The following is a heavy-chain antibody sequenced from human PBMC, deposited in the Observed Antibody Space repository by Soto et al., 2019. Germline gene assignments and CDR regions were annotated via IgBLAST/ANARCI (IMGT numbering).Heavy chain of an antibody. J-gene: IGHJ4*02. CDR3: ARDRYDSYYFDY. V-gene: IGHV4-59*01. Sequence: SVTLSLTWTVSGGSISSYYWSWIRQPPGKGLEWIGYIYYSGSTDYNPSLKSRVTISVDTSKNQFSLKLSSVTAADTAVYYCARDRYDSYYFDYWGQGTLVTVSS. CDR2: IYYSGST. D-gene: IGHD3-3*01. CDR1: GGSISSYY.